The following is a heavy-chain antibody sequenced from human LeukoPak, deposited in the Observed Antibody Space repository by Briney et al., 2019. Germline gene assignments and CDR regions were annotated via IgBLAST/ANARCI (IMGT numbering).Heavy chain of an antibody. D-gene: IGHD6-6*01. CDR2: ISYDGSNK. CDR1: GFTFSSYA. V-gene: IGHV3-30-3*01. CDR3: TYTSSSGVVY. Sequence: GRSLRLSCAASGFTFSSYAMHWVRQAPGKGLEWVAVISYDGSNKYYADSVKGRFTISRDNSKNTLYLQMNSLKTEDTAVYYCTYTSSSGVVYWGQGTLVTVSS. J-gene: IGHJ4*02.